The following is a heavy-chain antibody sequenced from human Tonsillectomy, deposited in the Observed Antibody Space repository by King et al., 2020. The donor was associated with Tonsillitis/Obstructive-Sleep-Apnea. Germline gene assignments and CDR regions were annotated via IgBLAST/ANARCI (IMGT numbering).Heavy chain of an antibody. CDR1: GFTFGDYA. CDR2: IRSKAYGGTT. CDR3: TRRFPYCSSTSCYKYQGGAFDI. D-gene: IGHD2-2*02. Sequence: VQLVESGGGLVKPGRSLRLSCTASGFTFGDYAMSWFRQAPGKGLEWVGFIRSKAYGGTTEYAASVKGRLTISRDDSKSIAYLQMNSLKTEDTAVYYCTRRFPYCSSTSCYKYQGGAFDIWGQGTMVTVSS. V-gene: IGHV3-49*05. J-gene: IGHJ3*02.